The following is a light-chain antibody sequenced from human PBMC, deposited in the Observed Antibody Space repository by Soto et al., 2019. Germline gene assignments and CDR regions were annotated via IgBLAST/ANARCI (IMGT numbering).Light chain of an antibody. Sequence: EIVMKQSPATVSVTTGGRATLSCRASQSISDTLARYQQKPGRAPRLLIYGASRRATGFPARFSGSGSGTDFTLTISSLQSEDFAVYYCQQYNNWPWTFGQGTKVDIK. J-gene: IGKJ1*01. CDR2: GAS. V-gene: IGKV3-15*01. CDR3: QQYNNWPWT. CDR1: QSISDT.